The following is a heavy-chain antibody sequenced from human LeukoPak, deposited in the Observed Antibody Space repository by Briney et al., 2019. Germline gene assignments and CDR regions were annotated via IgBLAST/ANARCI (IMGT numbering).Heavy chain of an antibody. CDR2: ISGSGGST. V-gene: IGHV3-23*01. Sequence: GGSLRLSCAASGFTFSSYAMSWVRQAPGKRLEWVSAISGSGGSTYYAGSVKGRFTISRDNSKNTLYLQMNSLRSEDTAVYYCAKIASEGSYRYLDYWGQGTLVTVSS. J-gene: IGHJ4*02. CDR3: AKIASEGSYRYLDY. D-gene: IGHD3-16*02. CDR1: GFTFSSYA.